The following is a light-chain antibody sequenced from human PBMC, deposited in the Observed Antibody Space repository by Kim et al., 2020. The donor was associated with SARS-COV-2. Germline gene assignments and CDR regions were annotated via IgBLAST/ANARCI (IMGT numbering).Light chain of an antibody. CDR2: SSS. J-gene: IGKJ1*01. V-gene: IGKV3-20*01. CDR1: QSVSSIY. CDR3: QQSGSSPWT. Sequence: SPGERATLSCRASQSVSSIYLAWYQKRPGQAPRLLVYSSSSRATGIPDRFSGSGSGTDFTLTISRLEPEDFAVYYCQQSGSSPWTLGQGTKVDIK.